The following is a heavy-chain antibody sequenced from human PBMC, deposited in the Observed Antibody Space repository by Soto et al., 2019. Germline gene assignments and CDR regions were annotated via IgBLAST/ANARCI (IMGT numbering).Heavy chain of an antibody. J-gene: IGHJ4*02. V-gene: IGHV4-59*11. D-gene: IGHD2-21*02. CDR1: GGSIYNHY. CDR3: VSWSLGQYGSNLGYFDH. CDR2: ISYTGGS. Sequence: SETLSLTCTVSGGSIYNHYWSWIRQPPGKGLEWIGYISYTGGSNYNSSLKSRVTISIDTSKNQYSLKLSSVIAADTAVYYCVSWSLGQYGSNLGYFDHWGQGALDTVSS.